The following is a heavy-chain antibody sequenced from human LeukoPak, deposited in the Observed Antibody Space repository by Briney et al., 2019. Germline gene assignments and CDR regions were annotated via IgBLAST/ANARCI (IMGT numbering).Heavy chain of an antibody. CDR2: IIPIFGTA. CDR3: ARGSRNYGALAIPNWFDP. V-gene: IGHV1-69*13. Sequence: ASVKVSCKASGGTFSSYAISWVRQAPGQGLEWMGGIIPIFGTANYAQKFQGRVTITADESTSTAYMELSSLRSEDTAVYYCARGSRNYGALAIPNWFDPWGQGTLVTVSS. J-gene: IGHJ5*02. D-gene: IGHD4-17*01. CDR1: GGTFSSYA.